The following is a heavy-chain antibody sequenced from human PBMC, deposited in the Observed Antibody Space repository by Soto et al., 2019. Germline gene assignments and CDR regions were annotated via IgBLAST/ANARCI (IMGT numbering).Heavy chain of an antibody. CDR3: ARSYSSSWYGFLWFDP. D-gene: IGHD6-13*01. Sequence: SETLSLTCTVSGGSISSSSYYWGWIRQPPGKGLEWIGSIYYSGSTYYNPSLKSRVTISVDTSKNQFSLKLSSVTAADTAVYYCARSYSSSWYGFLWFDPWGQGTLVTVS. J-gene: IGHJ5*02. CDR1: GGSISSSSYY. CDR2: IYYSGST. V-gene: IGHV4-39*01.